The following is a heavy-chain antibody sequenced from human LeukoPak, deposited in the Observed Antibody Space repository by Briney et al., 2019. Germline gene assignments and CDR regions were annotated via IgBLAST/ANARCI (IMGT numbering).Heavy chain of an antibody. J-gene: IGHJ3*01. CDR1: GGSISSYY. CDR3: ARDRGGILSS. Sequence: SETLSLTCTVSGGSISSYYWSWIRQPPGKGLEWIGYIYYSGSTNYNPSLKSRVTISVDTSKNQFSLKLSSVTAADTAVYYCARDRGGILSSWGQGTMVTVSS. D-gene: IGHD2-15*01. CDR2: IYYSGST. V-gene: IGHV4-59*12.